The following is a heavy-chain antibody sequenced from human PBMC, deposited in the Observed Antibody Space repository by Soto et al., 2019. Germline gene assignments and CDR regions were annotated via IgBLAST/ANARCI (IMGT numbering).Heavy chain of an antibody. J-gene: IGHJ4*02. D-gene: IGHD5-18*01. CDR1: GFTFSSYA. CDR2: ISGSGGST. V-gene: IGHV3-23*01. CDR3: ARDGYSYGYDGPDY. Sequence: PGGSLRLSCAASGFTFSSYAMSWVRQAPGKGLEWVSAISGSGGSTYYADSVKGRFTISRDNSKNTLYLQMNSLRAEDTAVYYCARDGYSYGYDGPDYWGQGTLVTVSS.